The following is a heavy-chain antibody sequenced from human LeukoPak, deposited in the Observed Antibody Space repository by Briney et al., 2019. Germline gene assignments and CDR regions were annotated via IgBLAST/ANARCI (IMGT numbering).Heavy chain of an antibody. J-gene: IGHJ4*02. Sequence: PGRSLRLSCAASGFTFSSYAMHWVRQAPGKGLEWVAVISYDGSNKYYADSVKGRFTISRDNSKNTLYLQINSLRAEDTAVYYCAIIVVVPAAIHSSSWYLGYWGQGTLVTVSS. CDR3: AIIVVVPAAIHSSSWYLGY. CDR1: GFTFSSYA. V-gene: IGHV3-30-3*01. D-gene: IGHD2-2*02. CDR2: ISYDGSNK.